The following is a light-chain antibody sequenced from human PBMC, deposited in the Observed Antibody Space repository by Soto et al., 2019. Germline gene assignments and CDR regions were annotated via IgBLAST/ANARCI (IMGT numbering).Light chain of an antibody. CDR2: GAS. Sequence: EIVLTQSPGTLSLSPWERATLSCRTSQSVSSSYLAWYQQKPGQAPRLLIYGASSRATGIPARFSGSGSGTDFTLTISSLEPEDFAVYYCQQRANWWTFGQGTKVDIK. CDR1: QSVSSSY. V-gene: IGKV3D-20*02. CDR3: QQRANWWT. J-gene: IGKJ1*01.